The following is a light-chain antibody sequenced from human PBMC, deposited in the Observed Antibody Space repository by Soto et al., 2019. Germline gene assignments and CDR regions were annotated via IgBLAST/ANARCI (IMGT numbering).Light chain of an antibody. Sequence: AIRMTQSPSSLSASTGDRVTITCRASQGISSYLAWYQQKPGKAPKLLIYAASTLQSGVPSRFSGSGSGTDFTLTISCLQSEDFATXYCXQYYSYPRALTFGGGTKVEIK. CDR2: AAS. J-gene: IGKJ4*01. CDR3: XQYYSYPRALT. CDR1: QGISSY. V-gene: IGKV1-8*01.